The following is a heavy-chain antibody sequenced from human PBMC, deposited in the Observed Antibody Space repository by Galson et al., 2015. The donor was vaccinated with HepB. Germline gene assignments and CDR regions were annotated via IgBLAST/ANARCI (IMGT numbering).Heavy chain of an antibody. CDR3: AHFHGPPDEGKSTSIFDY. CDR1: GFSLSTSGVG. CDR2: IYWDDDK. V-gene: IGHV2-5*02. Sequence: PALVKPTQTLTLTCTFSGFSLSTSGVGVGWIRQPPGKALEWLALIYWDDDKRYSPSLKSRLTITKDTSKTQVVLTMTNMDPVDTATYYCAHFHGPPDEGKSTSIFDYWGQGTLVTVSS. J-gene: IGHJ4*02. D-gene: IGHD4-17*01.